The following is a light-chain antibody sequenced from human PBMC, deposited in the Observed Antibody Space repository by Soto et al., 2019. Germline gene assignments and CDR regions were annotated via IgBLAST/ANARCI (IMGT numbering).Light chain of an antibody. CDR1: QSVISNY. J-gene: IGKJ3*01. CDR3: QQYGSSQFT. V-gene: IGKV3-20*01. Sequence: EIVLTQSPGTLSLSPGERATLSCRASQSVISNYLAWYQQKPGQAPRLLIYGASSRATGIPDRFSGNGSGTDFTLTINRLEPEDFAVYYCQQYGSSQFTFGPGTKVDIK. CDR2: GAS.